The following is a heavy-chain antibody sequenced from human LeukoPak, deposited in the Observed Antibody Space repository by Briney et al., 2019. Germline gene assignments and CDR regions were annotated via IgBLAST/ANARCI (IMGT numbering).Heavy chain of an antibody. J-gene: IGHJ4*02. V-gene: IGHV4-34*09. D-gene: IGHD1-7*01. CDR1: GGSFSGYY. Sequence: SETLSLTCAVYGGSFSGYYWSWIRQPPGKGLEWIGEINHSGGTNYNPSLKSRVTISVDTSKNQFSLKLSSVTAADTAVYYCARDRITGTTDYWGQGTLVTVSS. CDR2: INHSGGT. CDR3: ARDRITGTTDY.